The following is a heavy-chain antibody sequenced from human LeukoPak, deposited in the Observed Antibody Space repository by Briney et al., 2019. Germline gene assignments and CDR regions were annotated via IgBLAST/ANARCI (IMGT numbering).Heavy chain of an antibody. D-gene: IGHD3-22*01. CDR3: AGTAHYYDSSGYPVFDP. J-gene: IGHJ5*02. CDR2: IYSSGST. V-gene: IGHV4-59*11. Sequence: PSETLSLTCTVSGSCISSHYWSWIRQPPGKGLEWIGDIYSSGSTNYNPSLKSRVTISVDTSKNQFSLKLSSVTAADTAVYYCAGTAHYYDSSGYPVFDPWGQGTLVTVSS. CDR1: GSCISSHY.